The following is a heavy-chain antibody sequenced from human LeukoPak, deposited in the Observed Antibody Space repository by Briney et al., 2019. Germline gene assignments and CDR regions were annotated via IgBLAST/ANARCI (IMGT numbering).Heavy chain of an antibody. D-gene: IGHD3-22*01. J-gene: IGHJ5*02. CDR2: IYYSGST. CDR3: ARDRKSYYDSSGSLYNWFDP. Sequence: PSETLSLTCTVSGGSISSSSYYWGWIRQPPGKGLEWIGSIYYSGSTYYNPSLKSRVTISVDTSKNQFSLKLSSVTAADTAVYYCARDRKSYYDSSGSLYNWFDPWGQGTLVTVSS. V-gene: IGHV4-39*07. CDR1: GGSISSSSYY.